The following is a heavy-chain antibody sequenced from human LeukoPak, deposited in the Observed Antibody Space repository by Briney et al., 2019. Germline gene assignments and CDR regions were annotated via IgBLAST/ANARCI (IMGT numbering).Heavy chain of an antibody. D-gene: IGHD1-26*01. CDR2: ISGSGTIT. CDR3: AKSSYSGTYYPGAD. J-gene: IGHJ4*01. Sequence: PGGSLRLSCAASGFIFSSYAMSWVRQPPGKGLEWVSAISGSGTITYYTDSVKGRFTISRDGSQNTLYLQTDSLRADDTAVYYCAKSSYSGTYYPGADWGQGTLVTVSS. V-gene: IGHV3-23*01. CDR1: GFIFSSYA.